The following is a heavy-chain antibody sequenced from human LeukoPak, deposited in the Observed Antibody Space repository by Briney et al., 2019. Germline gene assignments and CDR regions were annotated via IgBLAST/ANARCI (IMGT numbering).Heavy chain of an antibody. V-gene: IGHV3-23*01. J-gene: IGHJ4*02. CDR3: AKGGNSYYDSSGYTQ. CDR1: GFTFSSYG. CDR2: ISGSGGST. D-gene: IGHD3-22*01. Sequence: GGTLRLSCAASGFTFSSYGMSWVRQAPGKGLEWVSAISGSGGSTYYADSVKGRFTISRDNSKNTLYLQMNSLRAEDTAVYYCAKGGNSYYDSSGYTQWGQGTLVTVSS.